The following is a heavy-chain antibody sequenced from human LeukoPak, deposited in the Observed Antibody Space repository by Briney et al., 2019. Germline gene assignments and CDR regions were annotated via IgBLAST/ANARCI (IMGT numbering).Heavy chain of an antibody. D-gene: IGHD6-19*01. CDR1: GFTFSSYE. V-gene: IGHV3-21*01. CDR3: ARQWQENWYFDL. CDR2: ISSSSSYI. Sequence: GGSLRLSCAASGFTFSSYEMNWVRQAPGKGLEWVSSISSSSSYIYYADSVKGRFTISRDNAKNSLYLQMNGLRAEDTAVYYCARQWQENWYFDLWGRGTLVTVSS. J-gene: IGHJ2*01.